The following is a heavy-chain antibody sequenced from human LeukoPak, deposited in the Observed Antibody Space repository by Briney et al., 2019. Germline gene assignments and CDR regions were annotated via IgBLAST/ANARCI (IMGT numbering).Heavy chain of an antibody. V-gene: IGHV1-46*01. CDR3: ARVAAEVVGVPGAIGFGWLRRDYYYMDV. CDR2: INPSGGST. Sequence: ASVKVSCKASGYTFTSYYMHWVRQAPGEGLEWMGVINPSGGSTSYAQKFQGRVTMTRDMSTSTVYMELSSLRSEDTAVYYCARVAAEVVGVPGAIGFGWLRRDYYYMDVWGKGTTVTISS. CDR1: GYTFTSYY. J-gene: IGHJ6*03. D-gene: IGHD2-2*02.